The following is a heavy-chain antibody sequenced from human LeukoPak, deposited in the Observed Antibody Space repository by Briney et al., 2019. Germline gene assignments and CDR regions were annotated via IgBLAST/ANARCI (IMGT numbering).Heavy chain of an antibody. Sequence: SETLSLTCTVSGVSISSYYWSWIRQPAGKGLEWLGRIYTSGSTNYNPSLKSRVTMSVDTSKNQFSLKLSSVTAADTAVYYCARDLAVVVVAAPGHNWFNPWGQGTLVTVSS. CDR2: IYTSGST. J-gene: IGHJ5*02. V-gene: IGHV4-4*07. CDR3: ARDLAVVVVAAPGHNWFNP. CDR1: GVSISSYY. D-gene: IGHD2-15*01.